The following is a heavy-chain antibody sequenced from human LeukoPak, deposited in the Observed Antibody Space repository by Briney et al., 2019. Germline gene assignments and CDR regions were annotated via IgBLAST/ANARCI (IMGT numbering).Heavy chain of an antibody. CDR3: ARAYVDDFWSGYLGY. D-gene: IGHD3-3*01. CDR1: GYTFTSYY. Sequence: GASVKVSCKASGYTFTSYYMHWVRQAPGQGLEWMGIINPSGGSTSYAQKFQGRVTMTRDTSTSTVYMELSSLRSEDTAVYYCARAYVDDFWSGYLGYWGQGTLVTVSS. V-gene: IGHV1-46*01. J-gene: IGHJ4*02. CDR2: INPSGGST.